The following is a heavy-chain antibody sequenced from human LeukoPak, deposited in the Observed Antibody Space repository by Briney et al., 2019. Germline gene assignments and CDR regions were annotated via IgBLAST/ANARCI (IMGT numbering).Heavy chain of an antibody. CDR3: AKMGSSIAASFDY. D-gene: IGHD6-6*01. V-gene: IGHV3-33*06. Sequence: GGSLRLSCAASGFTFSGYAMHWVRQAPGKGLEWVAVIWYDGSNKYYADSVKGRFTISRDNSKNTLYLQMNSLRAEDTAVYYCAKMGSSIAASFDYWGQGTLATVSS. CDR1: GFTFSGYA. CDR2: IWYDGSNK. J-gene: IGHJ4*02.